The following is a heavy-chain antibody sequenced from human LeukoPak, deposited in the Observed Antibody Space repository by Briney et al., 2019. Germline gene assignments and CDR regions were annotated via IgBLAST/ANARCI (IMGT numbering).Heavy chain of an antibody. CDR1: GGSFSGYY. CDR3: ARGRRQLYCSSTSCYYYYYYGMDV. Sequence: SETLSLTCAVYGGSFSGYYWSWIRQPPGKGLEWIGEINHGGSTNYNPSLKSRVTISVDTSKNQFSLKLSSVTAADTAVYYCARGRRQLYCSSTSCYYYYYYGMDVWGQGTTVTVSS. CDR2: INHGGST. V-gene: IGHV4-34*01. J-gene: IGHJ6*02. D-gene: IGHD2-2*01.